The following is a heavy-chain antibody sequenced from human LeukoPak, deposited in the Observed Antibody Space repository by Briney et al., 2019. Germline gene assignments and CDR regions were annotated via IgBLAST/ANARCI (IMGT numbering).Heavy chain of an antibody. CDR2: ISSSSSYI. CDR1: GFTFSSYS. J-gene: IGHJ4*02. Sequence: PGGSLRLSCAASGFTFSSYSMNWVRQAPGKGLGWVSSISSSSSYIYYADSVKGRFTISRDNAKNSLYLQMNSLRAEDTAVYYCATRRIAAAGAFDYWGQGTLVTVSS. V-gene: IGHV3-21*04. CDR3: ATRRIAAAGAFDY. D-gene: IGHD6-13*01.